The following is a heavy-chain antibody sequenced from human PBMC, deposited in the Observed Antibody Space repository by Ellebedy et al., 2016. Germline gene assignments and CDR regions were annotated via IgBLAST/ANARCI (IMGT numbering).Heavy chain of an antibody. CDR3: ARDISLRDPGGFDF. Sequence: GGSLRLSCAASGFTFRRYSMNWVRQAPGKGLEWVSTISSTSTYIYYVDSVKGRFTISRDNARDSLFLQMNSLRAEDTAVYYCARDISLRDPGGFDFWGQGTLVTVSS. V-gene: IGHV3-21*01. CDR1: GFTFRRYS. CDR2: ISSTSTYI. D-gene: IGHD1-14*01. J-gene: IGHJ4*02.